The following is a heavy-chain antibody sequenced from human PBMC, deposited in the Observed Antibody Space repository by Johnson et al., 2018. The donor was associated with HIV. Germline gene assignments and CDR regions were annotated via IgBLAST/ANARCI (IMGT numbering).Heavy chain of an antibody. CDR1: GFTFSSYG. D-gene: IGHD3-3*01. Sequence: QVQLLESGGGVVQPGGSLRLSCAASGFTFSSYGMHWVRQAPGKGLEWVAVKWSDGSNKYYADSVKGRLTISRDNSKNTLYLQMNSLSAEDTAVYYCAKGLAAFFAFDIWGQGTMVTVSS. CDR3: AKGLAAFFAFDI. V-gene: IGHV3-30*02. J-gene: IGHJ3*02. CDR2: KWSDGSNK.